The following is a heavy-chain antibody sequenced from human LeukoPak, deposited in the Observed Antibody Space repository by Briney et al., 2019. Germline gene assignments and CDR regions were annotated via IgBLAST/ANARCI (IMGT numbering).Heavy chain of an antibody. D-gene: IGHD6-19*01. CDR1: GGSISSNSYY. CDR2: IYYSGST. J-gene: IGHJ4*02. CDR3: ARRHIAVPWDY. V-gene: IGHV4-39*01. Sequence: SETLSLTCAVSGGSISSNSYYWGWIRQPPGKGLEWIGSIYYSGSTYYNPSLKSRVTISVDTSKNQFSLKLSSVTAADTAVYYCARRHIAVPWDYWGQGTLVTVSS.